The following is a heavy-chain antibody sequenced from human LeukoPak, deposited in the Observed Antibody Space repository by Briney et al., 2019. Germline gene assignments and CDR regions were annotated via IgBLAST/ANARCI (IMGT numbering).Heavy chain of an antibody. CDR2: ISGAGGTT. Sequence: PGGSLRLSCAASGFTFSTYAVSWVRQAPGKGLEWVSGISGAGGTTYYADSVKGRFTISRDNSKNTLYLQMNSLRAEDTALYYCVKHVGSRWSNNWFDPWGQGTLVTVSA. J-gene: IGHJ5*02. CDR3: VKHVGSRWSNNWFDP. V-gene: IGHV3-23*01. CDR1: GFTFSTYA. D-gene: IGHD6-13*01.